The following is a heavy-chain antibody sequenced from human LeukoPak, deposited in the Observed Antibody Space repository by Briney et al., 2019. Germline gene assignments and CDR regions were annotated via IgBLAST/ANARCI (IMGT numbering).Heavy chain of an antibody. V-gene: IGHV3-21*01. CDR1: GFTFSGSA. J-gene: IGHJ4*02. CDR3: ARDLRSSGYDY. CDR2: ISSSSSYI. Sequence: GGSLRLSCAASGFTFSGSAMHWVRQAPGKGLEWVSFISSSSSYIYYADSVKGRFTISRDNAKNSLYLQMNSLRAEDTAVYYCARDLRSSGYDYWGQGTLVTVSS. D-gene: IGHD3-22*01.